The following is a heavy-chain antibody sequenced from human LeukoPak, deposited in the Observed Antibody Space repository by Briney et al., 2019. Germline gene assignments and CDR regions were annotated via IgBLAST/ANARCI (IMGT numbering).Heavy chain of an antibody. Sequence: ASVKVSCKASGYTFTSYGISWVRQAPGQGLEWMGWFSAYNGNTNYAQKLQGRVTMTTDTSTSTAYMELRSLRSDDTAVYYCARHYYGSGSYYWFDPWGQGTLVTVSS. V-gene: IGHV1-18*01. CDR1: GYTFTSYG. D-gene: IGHD3-10*01. J-gene: IGHJ5*02. CDR2: FSAYNGNT. CDR3: ARHYYGSGSYYWFDP.